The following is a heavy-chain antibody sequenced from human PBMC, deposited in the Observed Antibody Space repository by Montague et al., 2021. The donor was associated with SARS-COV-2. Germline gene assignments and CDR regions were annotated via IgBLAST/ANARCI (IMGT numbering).Heavy chain of an antibody. J-gene: IGHJ4*02. CDR3: ARREYSYGWGD. CDR1: GGPISGSSDY. V-gene: IGHV4-39*01. Sequence: SETLSLTCTVTGGPISGSSDYWGRIRQSPGKGLEWIASVYYSGNTYYXXSLKSRLTISVDTSKNQFSLKLTSVTAADTALYYCARREYSYGWGDWGQGTLVTVSS. CDR2: VYYSGNT. D-gene: IGHD5-18*01.